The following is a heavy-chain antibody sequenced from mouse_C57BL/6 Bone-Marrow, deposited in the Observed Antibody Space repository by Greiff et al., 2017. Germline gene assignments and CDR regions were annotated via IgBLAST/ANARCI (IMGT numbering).Heavy chain of an antibody. CDR3: ARDFYYDYDDYAMDY. D-gene: IGHD2-4*01. CDR1: GYTFTSYD. J-gene: IGHJ4*01. V-gene: IGHV1-85*01. Sequence: QVQLQQSGPELVKPGASVKLSCKASGYTFTSYDINWVQQRPGQGLEWIGWIYPRDGSTKYNEKFKGKATLTVDTSSSTGYMELHSLTSEDSAVYFCARDFYYDYDDYAMDYWGQGTSVTVSS. CDR2: IYPRDGST.